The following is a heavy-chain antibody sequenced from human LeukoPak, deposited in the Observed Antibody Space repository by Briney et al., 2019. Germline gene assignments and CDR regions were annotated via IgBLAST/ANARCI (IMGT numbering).Heavy chain of an antibody. D-gene: IGHD2-15*01. CDR3: ARIDSHYYSYAMDV. Sequence: SETLSLTCSVSGASISSSYWNWIRQPPGKGLEWIGYIYFSGSTNSNPSLKSRVTISLDTSKNQFSLRLRSVTAADTAVYYCARIDSHYYSYAMDVWGQGTSATVSS. J-gene: IGHJ6*02. CDR2: IYFSGST. CDR1: GASISSSY. V-gene: IGHV4-59*01.